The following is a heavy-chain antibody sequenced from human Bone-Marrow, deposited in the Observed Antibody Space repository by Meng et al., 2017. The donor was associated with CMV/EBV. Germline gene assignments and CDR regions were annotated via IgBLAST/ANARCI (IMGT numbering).Heavy chain of an antibody. CDR3: ARVGYCRGGSCSTGGFDP. D-gene: IGHD2-15*01. CDR1: GYTFTSYD. J-gene: IGHJ5*02. Sequence: ASVKVSCKASGYTFTSYDINWVRQATGQGLEWMGWMNPNSGNTGYAQKFQGRVTMTRNTSISTAYMELSSLRSEDTAVYYCARVGYCRGGSCSTGGFDPWGQGTLVTVSS. V-gene: IGHV1-8*01. CDR2: MNPNSGNT.